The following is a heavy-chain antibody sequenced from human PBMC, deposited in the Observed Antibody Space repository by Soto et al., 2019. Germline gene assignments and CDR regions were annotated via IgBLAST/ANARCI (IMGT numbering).Heavy chain of an antibody. CDR2: IIPMFGTT. D-gene: IGHD4-17*01. CDR3: ARDFDYGVYRGTFNI. Sequence: QVQLVQSGAEVKESGSSVKVSCKASGGTFSSYAISWVRQAPGQGLEWMARIIPMFGTTNYAQKFQGRVTISADESTTTAYMELSSLISEDTAFYYCARDFDYGVYRGTFNIWGQGTMVTVSS. J-gene: IGHJ3*02. V-gene: IGHV1-69*01. CDR1: GGTFSSYA.